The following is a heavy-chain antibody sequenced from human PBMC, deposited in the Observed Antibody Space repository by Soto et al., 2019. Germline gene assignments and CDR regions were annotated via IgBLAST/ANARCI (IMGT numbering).Heavy chain of an antibody. CDR2: INPSGAST. D-gene: IGHD6-13*01. J-gene: IGHJ4*02. CDR1: GYSFNSYY. CDR3: ARGRESSSWPFDY. V-gene: IGHV1-46*02. Sequence: ASVKVSCKASGYSFNSYYMHWVRQAPGQGPEWMGVINPSGASTSYAQKFQGRVTMTTDTSTSTAYMELRSLRSDDTAVYYCARGRESSSWPFDYWGQGTLVTVSS.